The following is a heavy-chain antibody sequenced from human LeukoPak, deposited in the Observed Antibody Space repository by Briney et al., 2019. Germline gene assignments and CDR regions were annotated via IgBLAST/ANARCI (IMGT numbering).Heavy chain of an antibody. J-gene: IGHJ4*02. CDR2: TYYRSKWYY. CDR3: VRSQYWRFDD. Sequence: SQTLSLTCAISGDSVSSNSAAWNWIRQSPSRGLEWLGRTYYRSKWYYDYAVAVKSRISINPDTSKNQFSLQLSSVTPEDTAVYYCVRSQYWRFDDWGQGTLVTVSS. CDR1: GDSVSSNSAA. V-gene: IGHV6-1*01. D-gene: IGHD2-8*02.